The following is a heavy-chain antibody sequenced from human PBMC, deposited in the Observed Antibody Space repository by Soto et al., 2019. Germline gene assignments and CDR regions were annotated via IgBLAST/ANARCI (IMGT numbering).Heavy chain of an antibody. J-gene: IGHJ5*02. V-gene: IGHV4-61*01. Sequence: QVQLQESGPGLVKPSETLSLTCTVSGGSVSSGSYYWSWIRQPPGKGLEWIGYIYYSGSTNYNPSLKSRVNISVDTPKNQFSLRLSSVTAADTAVYYCAGGVDSTQHHWFDPWGQGTLVTVSS. CDR2: IYYSGST. CDR3: AGGVDSTQHHWFDP. CDR1: GGSVSSGSYY. D-gene: IGHD3-22*01.